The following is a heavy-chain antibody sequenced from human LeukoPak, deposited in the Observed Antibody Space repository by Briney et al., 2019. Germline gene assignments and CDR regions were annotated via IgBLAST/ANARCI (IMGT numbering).Heavy chain of an antibody. J-gene: IGHJ5*02. CDR2: ISAYNGNT. CDR3: ARGDPPGIAVAGTLAGWFDP. CDR1: GYTFTRSV. D-gene: IGHD6-19*01. Sequence: ASVKVSCKASGYTFTRSVISLVRQAPGQGLEWMGWISAYNGNTNYAQKLQGRVTMTTDTSTSTAYMELRSLRSDDTAVYYCARGDPPGIAVAGTLAGWFDPWGQGTLVTVSS. V-gene: IGHV1-18*01.